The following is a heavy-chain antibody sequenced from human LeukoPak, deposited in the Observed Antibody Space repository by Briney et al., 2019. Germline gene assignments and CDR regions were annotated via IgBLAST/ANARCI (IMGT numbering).Heavy chain of an antibody. D-gene: IGHD5-18*01. V-gene: IGHV3-23*01. J-gene: IGHJ4*02. CDR2: VNGGGDMT. CDR3: ASEGYRLIDY. Sequence: GGSLRLSCVASGFTFSNYAMSWVRQAPGGGLEWVSNVNGGGDMTYHADSVKGRFTISRDNSKNTLYLQMNSLRAEDTAVYYCASEGYRLIDYWGQGTLVTVSS. CDR1: GFTFSNYA.